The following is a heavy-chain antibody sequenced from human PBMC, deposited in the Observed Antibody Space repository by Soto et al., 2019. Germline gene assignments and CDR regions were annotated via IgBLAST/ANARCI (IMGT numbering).Heavy chain of an antibody. J-gene: IGHJ2*01. CDR1: GGNCGDYC. CDR3: ARITYGDYDPNYSYFDL. D-gene: IGHD4-17*01. Sequence: PGGPQRVWWGASGGNCGDYCGSCIRQAPGKGLEWVSYISSSGSTIYYADSVKGRFTISRDNAKNSLYLQMNSLRAEDTAVYYCARITYGDYDPNYSYFDLWGRGTLVTVSS. V-gene: IGHV3-11*01. CDR2: ISSSGSTI.